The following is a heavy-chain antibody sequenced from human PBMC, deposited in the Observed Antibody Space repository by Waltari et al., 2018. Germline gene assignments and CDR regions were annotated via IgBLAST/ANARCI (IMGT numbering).Heavy chain of an antibody. J-gene: IGHJ3*02. CDR1: GGSFSGYY. CDR2: INHSGST. CDR3: ARGGRRSGYYPDAFDI. V-gene: IGHV4-34*01. Sequence: QVQLQQLGAGLLKPSETLSLTCAVYGGSFSGYYWSWIRQPPGKGLEWIGEINHSGSTNDNPSLKSRVTISVDTSKNQFSLKLSSVTAADTAVYYCARGGRRSGYYPDAFDIWGQGTMVTVSS. D-gene: IGHD3-3*01.